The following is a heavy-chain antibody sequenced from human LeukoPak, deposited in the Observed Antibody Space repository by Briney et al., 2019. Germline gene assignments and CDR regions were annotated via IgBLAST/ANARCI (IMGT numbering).Heavy chain of an antibody. CDR1: GFTFRNYW. J-gene: IGHJ4*02. D-gene: IGHD1-26*01. V-gene: IGHV3-48*04. Sequence: QSGGSLRLSCAASGFTFRNYWMGWVRQAPGKGLEWVSFISSSSSTIYYADSVKGRFTISRDNAKNSLYLQMNSLRAEDTAVYYCARDRGGSYSAIDYWGQGTLVTVSS. CDR2: ISSSSSTI. CDR3: ARDRGGSYSAIDY.